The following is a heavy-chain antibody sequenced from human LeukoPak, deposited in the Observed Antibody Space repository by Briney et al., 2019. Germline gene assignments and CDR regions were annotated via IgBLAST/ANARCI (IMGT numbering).Heavy chain of an antibody. CDR1: GFTFRNHW. V-gene: IGHV3-74*03. J-gene: IGHJ4*02. CDR2: ISSDGSST. D-gene: IGHD6-6*01. Sequence: GGSLRLSCAASGFTFRNHWMHWVRQTPGKGLVWVSRISSDGSSTTYADSVKGRFTISRDNAKNTLYLQMNNLRAEDTAMYYCARDQRVTGRPDIVYWGQGTLVIVSS. CDR3: ARDQRVTGRPDIVY.